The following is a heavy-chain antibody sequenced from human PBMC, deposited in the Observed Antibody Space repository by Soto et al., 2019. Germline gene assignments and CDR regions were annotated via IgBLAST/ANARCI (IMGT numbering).Heavy chain of an antibody. CDR3: AGGGGNFDQ. CDR1: GFTFRGSW. V-gene: IGHV3-7*04. D-gene: IGHD3-16*01. CDR2: VNQVGSEK. J-gene: IGHJ4*02. Sequence: EVQLVESGGGLVQPGGSLRLTCAASGFTFRGSWMSWVRQAPGKGLDWVANVNQVGSEKYYVDSVKGRFTISRDNANNSLYLQMKSLGAEDTAVFYCAGGGGNFDQWGRGTLVTVSS.